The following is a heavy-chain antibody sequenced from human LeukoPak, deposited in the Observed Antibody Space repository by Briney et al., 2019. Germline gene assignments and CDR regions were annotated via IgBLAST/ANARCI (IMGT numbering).Heavy chain of an antibody. Sequence: PGGSLRLPCAASGFTFSSYGMHWVRQAPGKGLEWVAFIRYDGSNKYYADSVKGRFTISRDNSKNTLYLQMNSLRAEDTAVYYCAKPPYDSSGYPSDAFDIWGQGTMVTVSS. CDR3: AKPPYDSSGYPSDAFDI. D-gene: IGHD3-22*01. CDR1: GFTFSSYG. V-gene: IGHV3-30*02. J-gene: IGHJ3*02. CDR2: IRYDGSNK.